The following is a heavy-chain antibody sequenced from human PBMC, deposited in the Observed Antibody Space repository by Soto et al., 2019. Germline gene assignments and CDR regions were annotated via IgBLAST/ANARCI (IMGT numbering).Heavy chain of an antibody. D-gene: IGHD2-15*01. CDR1: GFSLTTSGVG. CDR3: AHVLVVVANYGMDV. CDR2: IYWAEDK. V-gene: IGHV2-5*02. J-gene: IGHJ6*02. Sequence: QITLKESGPTLVKPTQPLTLTCTFSGFSLTTSGVGVGWIRQPPGKALERLALIYWAEDKRYSPSLTSRLTITKDTSKNQSVLTMTNMDPVDTATYYCAHVLVVVANYGMDVWGQGTTVTVSS.